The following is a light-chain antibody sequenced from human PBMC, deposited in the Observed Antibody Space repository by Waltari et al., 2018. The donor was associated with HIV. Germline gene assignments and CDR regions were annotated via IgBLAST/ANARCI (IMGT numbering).Light chain of an antibody. CDR2: EVT. Sequence: QSALTQLASVSGSPGQSIPTSCTGTSSDVGASPLVAWYQQHPNKAPKLMIFEVTKRPSGVSDRFSGSRSGNTASLTISGLQTEDEGDYYCCSYTGTGIVFGGGTKLTVL. J-gene: IGLJ2*01. V-gene: IGLV2-23*02. CDR3: CSYTGTGIV. CDR1: SSDVGASPL.